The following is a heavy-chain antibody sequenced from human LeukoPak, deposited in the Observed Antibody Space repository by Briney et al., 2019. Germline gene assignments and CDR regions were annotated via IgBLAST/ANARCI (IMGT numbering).Heavy chain of an antibody. CDR2: IYYSGST. CDR1: GGSISSYY. CDR3: ARDRVSVAGHFDRPGGYYYYYGMDV. J-gene: IGHJ6*02. Sequence: PSETLSLTCNVSGGSISSYYWSWIRQPPGKGLEWIGYIYYSGSTNYNPSLKSRVTISVDTSKNQFSLKLSSVTAADTAVYYCARDRVSVAGHFDRPGGYYYYYGMDVWGQGTTVTVSS. V-gene: IGHV4-59*01. D-gene: IGHD6-19*01.